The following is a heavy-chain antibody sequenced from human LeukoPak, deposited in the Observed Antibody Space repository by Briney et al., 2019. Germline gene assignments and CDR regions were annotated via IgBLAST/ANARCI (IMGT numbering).Heavy chain of an antibody. CDR2: ITNGGSTI. V-gene: IGHV3-11*01. J-gene: IGHJ6*02. D-gene: IGHD6-19*01. CDR3: ARSMGWSGGGVDV. Sequence: RGSLRLSCAASGFTFSDYNMNWVRQAPGKGLEWVSYITNGGSTIHHADSVKGRFTISRDNAKKTLYLQMNSLRAEDTAVYYCARSMGWSGGGVDVWGQGTTVTVSS. CDR1: GFTFSDYN.